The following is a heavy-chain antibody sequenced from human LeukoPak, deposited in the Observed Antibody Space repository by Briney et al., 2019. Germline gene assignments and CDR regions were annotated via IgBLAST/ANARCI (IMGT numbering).Heavy chain of an antibody. V-gene: IGHV1-69-2*01. CDR3: ATYCSSTSCKGY. Sequence: GASVKVSCKASGYTFTDYYMHWVQQAPGKGLEWMGLVDPEDGETIYAEKFQGRVTITADTSTDTAYMELSSLRSEDTAVYYCATYCSSTSCKGYWGQGTLVTVSS. J-gene: IGHJ4*02. CDR1: GYTFTDYY. CDR2: VDPEDGET. D-gene: IGHD2-2*01.